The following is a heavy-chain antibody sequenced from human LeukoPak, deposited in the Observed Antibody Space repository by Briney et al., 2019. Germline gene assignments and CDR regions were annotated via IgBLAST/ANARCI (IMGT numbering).Heavy chain of an antibody. CDR3: ARHDYNWKTFDY. V-gene: IGHV4-59*08. Sequence: SETLSLTCAVYGGSFSGYYWSWVRQPPGKGLEWIGSVHYSGNTNYNPSLKSRVTISLDTSKNQFSLKLSYVTAADTAVYYCARHDYNWKTFDYWGQGTLVTVSS. D-gene: IGHD1-1*01. CDR1: GGSFSGYY. J-gene: IGHJ4*02. CDR2: VHYSGNT.